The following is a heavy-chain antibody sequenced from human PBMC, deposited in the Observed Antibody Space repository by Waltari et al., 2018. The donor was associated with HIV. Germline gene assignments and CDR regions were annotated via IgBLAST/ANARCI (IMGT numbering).Heavy chain of an antibody. CDR3: AKDGRLRWYGDTGWLDS. J-gene: IGHJ5*01. D-gene: IGHD3-10*01. CDR1: GFTFRDYA. Sequence: QVHLVESGGGVVQPGRSLRLSCVTSGFTFRDYAFHWVRQAPGKGLEWLGASSYDGTNQYYAKSVRGRFIISRDDATNTVHLQMGSLRDEDTAMYFCAKDGRLRWYGDTGWLDSWGRGSQVTVSS. V-gene: IGHV3-30*15. CDR2: SSYDGTNQ.